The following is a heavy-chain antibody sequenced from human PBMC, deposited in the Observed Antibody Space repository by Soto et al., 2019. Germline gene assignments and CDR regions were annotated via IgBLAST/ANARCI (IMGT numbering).Heavy chain of an antibody. CDR1: GFTFSSYA. V-gene: IGHV3-23*01. J-gene: IGHJ4*02. CDR3: AKDSKAHCYGDFEY. D-gene: IGHD2-8*01. Sequence: EVQLSESGGGLVQPGGSLRLSCAASGFTFSSYAMTWVRQAPGKGLEWVSSVSGSGGSTYYADSVRGRFTISRDNSKNTLYLQMNSLRAEATALYYCAKDSKAHCYGDFEYWGQVPMVAVSS. CDR2: VSGSGGST.